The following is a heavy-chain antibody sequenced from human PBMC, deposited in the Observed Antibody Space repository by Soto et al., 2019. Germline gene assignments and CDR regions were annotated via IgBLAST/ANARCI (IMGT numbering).Heavy chain of an antibody. CDR3: TRDRQLVQDWFDP. CDR1: GFTFSSYS. D-gene: IGHD6-13*01. J-gene: IGHJ5*02. V-gene: IGHV3-21*01. CDR2: ISSSSSYI. Sequence: GGSLRLSCAASGFTFSSYSMNWVRQAPGKGLEWVSSISSSSSYIYYADSVKGRFTISRDNAKNSLYLQMNSLRAEDTAVYYCTRDRQLVQDWFDPWGQGTLVTVSS.